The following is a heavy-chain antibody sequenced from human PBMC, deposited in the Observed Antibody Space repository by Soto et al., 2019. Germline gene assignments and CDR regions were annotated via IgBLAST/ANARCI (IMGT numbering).Heavy chain of an antibody. D-gene: IGHD2-21*01. J-gene: IGHJ4*02. CDR3: ARHERVVDPLDY. CDR1: GGSISYYY. CDR2: IYYTGIT. V-gene: IGHV4-59*08. Sequence: QVQLQESGPGLVKPSETLSLTCTVSGGSISYYYWSWIRQPPGKGLEWIGDIYYTGITNYNPSLKSRVTISVDTSKNQFSLKLNSVTAADTAVYYCARHERVVDPLDYWGQGTLVTVSS.